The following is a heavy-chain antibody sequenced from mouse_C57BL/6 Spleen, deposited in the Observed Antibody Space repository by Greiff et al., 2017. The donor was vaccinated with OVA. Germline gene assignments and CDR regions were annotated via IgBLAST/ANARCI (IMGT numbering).Heavy chain of an antibody. Sequence: VQLKESGPGLVKPSQSLSLTCSVTGYSITSGYYWNWLRQFPGNKLEWMGYISYDGSNNYNPSLKNRISITRDTSKNQFFLKLNSVTTEDTATYYCARDYYGSYFDYWGQGTTLTVSS. D-gene: IGHD1-1*01. CDR1: GYSITSGYY. V-gene: IGHV3-6*01. CDR2: ISYDGSN. CDR3: ARDYYGSYFDY. J-gene: IGHJ2*01.